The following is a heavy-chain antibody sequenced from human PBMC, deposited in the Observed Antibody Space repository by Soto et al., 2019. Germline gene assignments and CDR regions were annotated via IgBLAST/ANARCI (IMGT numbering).Heavy chain of an antibody. V-gene: IGHV4-31*03. CDR3: ARGANYGGDSYVGLLDY. D-gene: IGHD2-21*02. Sequence: QVQLQESGPGLVKPSQTLSLTCTVSGGSISSGGYYWSWIRQHPGKGLEWIGYIYHSGSTYYNPSLQTRVTISVDRSKIQFSLKLSSVTAADTAVYYCARGANYGGDSYVGLLDYWGQGTLVTVSS. J-gene: IGHJ4*02. CDR1: GGSISSGGYY. CDR2: IYHSGST.